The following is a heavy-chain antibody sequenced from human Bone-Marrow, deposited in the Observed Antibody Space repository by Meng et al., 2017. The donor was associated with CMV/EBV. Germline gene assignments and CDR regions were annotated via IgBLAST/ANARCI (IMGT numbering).Heavy chain of an antibody. CDR1: GGSISSRAYY. D-gene: IGHD1-26*01. CDR3: ARTPEVGAPGAFDI. J-gene: IGHJ3*02. CDR2: IYYGISP. V-gene: IGHV4-39*07. Sequence: SETLSLTCTVSGGSISSRAYYWGWIRQTPGKGLEWIGNIYYGISPYYNPSLKSRVTMTIDRSKNQVSLKMSSLTASDTAVYYCARTPEVGAPGAFDIWGQGTTVTVSS.